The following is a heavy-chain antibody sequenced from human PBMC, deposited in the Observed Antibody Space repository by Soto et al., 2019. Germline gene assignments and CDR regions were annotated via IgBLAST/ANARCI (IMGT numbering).Heavy chain of an antibody. J-gene: IGHJ5*02. CDR1: GGSISSSSYY. CDR3: ARHSMSITMIVVVFDP. V-gene: IGHV4-39*01. CDR2: IYYSGST. D-gene: IGHD3-22*01. Sequence: SETLSLTCTVSGGSISSSSYYWGWIRQPPGKGLEWIGSIYYSGSTYYNPSLKSRVTISVDTSKNQFSLKLSSVTAADTAVYYCARHSMSITMIVVVFDPWGQGTLVTVSS.